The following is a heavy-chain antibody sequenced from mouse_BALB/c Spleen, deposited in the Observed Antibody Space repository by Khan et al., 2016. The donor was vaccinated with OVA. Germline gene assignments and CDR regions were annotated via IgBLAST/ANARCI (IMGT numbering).Heavy chain of an antibody. J-gene: IGHJ2*01. CDR2: IDPANDNS. CDR3: APAGTGDYFDY. V-gene: IGHV14-3*02. CDR1: GFNIKDTH. Sequence: EVQLQESGAELVKPGASVKLSCTASGFNIKDTHMHWVKQRPEQGLEWIGRIDPANDNSKYDPRFQGKATITADTSSNTAYLHLSSLTSADTAVYYGAPAGTGDYFDYWGQGTTLTVSS. D-gene: IGHD4-1*01.